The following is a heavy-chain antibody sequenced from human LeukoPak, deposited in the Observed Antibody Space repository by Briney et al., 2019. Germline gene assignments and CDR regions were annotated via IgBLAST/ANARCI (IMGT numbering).Heavy chain of an antibody. CDR1: GGSISSYY. CDR3: ARAGVRFQHYFQH. D-gene: IGHD4-17*01. J-gene: IGHJ1*01. CDR2: IYYSGST. V-gene: IGHV4-59*01. Sequence: SETLSLTCTVSGGSISSYYWSWIRQPPGKGLEWIGYIYYSGSTNYNPSLKSRVTISVDTSKNQFSLKLSSVTAADTAVYYCARAGVRFQHYFQHWGQGTLVTVSS.